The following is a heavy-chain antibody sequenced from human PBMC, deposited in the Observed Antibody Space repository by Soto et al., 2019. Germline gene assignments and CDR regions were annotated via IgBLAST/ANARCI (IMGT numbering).Heavy chain of an antibody. D-gene: IGHD3-10*01. Sequence: QVQLVQSGAEVKKPGSSVKVSCKASGGIFSTYAISWLRQAPGQGLEWMGGIIPIFGTPNYAQRFQGRVTITADETPRTAYMELSRLRSEDTGVYYCARDRNDYGSGNYYNRIDFWGKGTLVTVSS. CDR1: GGIFSTYA. CDR2: IIPIFGTP. CDR3: ARDRNDYGSGNYYNRIDF. V-gene: IGHV1-69*01. J-gene: IGHJ4*02.